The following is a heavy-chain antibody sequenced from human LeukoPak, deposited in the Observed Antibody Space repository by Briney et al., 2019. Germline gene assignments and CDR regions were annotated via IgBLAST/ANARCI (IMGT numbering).Heavy chain of an antibody. J-gene: IGHJ4*02. CDR1: GGSISRSHYN. CDR2: VAYGGTN. D-gene: IGHD1-26*01. Sequence: SETLSLTCTVSGGSISRSHYNWGWIRQPPGKGLEWIASVAYGGTNYYSPSLKRRLTISLDPSKNQLSLKIKSVTAADTAVYYCAGYRIAGGAVLDFWGQGTLVTVSS. V-gene: IGHV4-39*01. CDR3: AGYRIAGGAVLDF.